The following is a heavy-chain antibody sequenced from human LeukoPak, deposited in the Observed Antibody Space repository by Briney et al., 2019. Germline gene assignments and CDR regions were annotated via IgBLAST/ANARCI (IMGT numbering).Heavy chain of an antibody. J-gene: IGHJ2*01. Sequence: GGPLRLSCSASGFTFSNYPMHWVRQAPGKGLEYVSGISGNGGNTYYANSVKGRFTISRDNSKHTLYLQMGSLRAEDMAVYYCARSKRWLEHYWYFDLWGRGTLVTVSS. CDR2: ISGNGGNT. CDR1: GFTFSNYP. V-gene: IGHV3-64*01. D-gene: IGHD5-24*01. CDR3: ARSKRWLEHYWYFDL.